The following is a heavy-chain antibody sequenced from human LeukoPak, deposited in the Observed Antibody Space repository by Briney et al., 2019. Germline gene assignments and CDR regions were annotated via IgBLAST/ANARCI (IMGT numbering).Heavy chain of an antibody. J-gene: IGHJ4*02. Sequence: GGSLRLSCAASGFTFSSYWMHWVRQAPGKGLVWVSRINSDVSSTSYADSVKGRFTISRDNAKNTLYLQMNSLRAEDTAVYYCARSSGYSPIDYWGQGTLVTVSS. CDR2: INSDVSST. CDR1: GFTFSSYW. D-gene: IGHD5-18*01. CDR3: ARSSGYSPIDY. V-gene: IGHV3-74*01.